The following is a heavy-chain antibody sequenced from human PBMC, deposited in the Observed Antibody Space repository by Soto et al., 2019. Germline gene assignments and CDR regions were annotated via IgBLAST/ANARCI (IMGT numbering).Heavy chain of an antibody. Sequence: EVQLVDSGGDLVQPGGSLRLSCAASGFTFSTYWMSWVRQAPGKGLGWVANIDPDGSQKYYVDSVKGRFTISRDNAKNSLYLQMNSLRAEDTAVYYCARDMGPSGAYGYWGQGTLVTVSS. CDR2: IDPDGSQK. CDR3: ARDMGPSGAYGY. CDR1: GFTFSTYW. J-gene: IGHJ4*02. D-gene: IGHD1-26*01. V-gene: IGHV3-7*03.